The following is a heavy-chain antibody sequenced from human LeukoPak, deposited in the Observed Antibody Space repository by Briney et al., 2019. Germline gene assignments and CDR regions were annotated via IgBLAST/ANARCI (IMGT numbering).Heavy chain of an antibody. D-gene: IGHD5-24*01. CDR2: INWNSVHI. CDR3: ARDPTRDGYNYGKFDY. J-gene: IGHJ4*02. CDR1: GFNFNDYD. Sequence: PGGSLRLSCAASGFNFNDYDINWVRQVPGKGLEWVSGINWNSVHIGYADSVKGRFTIFRDISKNMVYLQMNSLRAEDTAVYYCARDPTRDGYNYGKFDYWGQGTLVTVSS. V-gene: IGHV3-9*01.